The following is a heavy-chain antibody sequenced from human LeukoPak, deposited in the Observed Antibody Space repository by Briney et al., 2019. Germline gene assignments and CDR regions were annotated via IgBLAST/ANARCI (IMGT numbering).Heavy chain of an antibody. CDR1: GGSIRSTNW. V-gene: IGHV4/OR15-8*02. Sequence: SETLSLTCGVSGGSIRSTNWWSWVRQPPGQGLEWIGEISPSGQTNFNPSLNGRVTMSLDESRNQLSLTLTSVTAADTAIYYCSGESGAFCPFGYWGQGTLLIVPP. J-gene: IGHJ4*02. D-gene: IGHD1-26*01. CDR3: SGESGAFCPFGY. CDR2: ISPSGQT.